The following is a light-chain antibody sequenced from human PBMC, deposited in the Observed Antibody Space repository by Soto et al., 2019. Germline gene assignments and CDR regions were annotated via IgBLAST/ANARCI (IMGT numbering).Light chain of an antibody. CDR2: EVN. CDR1: SSDVGGCNY. Sequence: QSVLTQPGSASGCPGQSVAISCTGTSSDVGGCNYVSWYQQHPGKAPKLMIYEVNKRPSGVPDRFSGSKSGNTASLTVSGLQAEDEADYYCSSYAGSRNVFGTGTKVTVL. CDR3: SSYAGSRNV. V-gene: IGLV2-8*01. J-gene: IGLJ1*01.